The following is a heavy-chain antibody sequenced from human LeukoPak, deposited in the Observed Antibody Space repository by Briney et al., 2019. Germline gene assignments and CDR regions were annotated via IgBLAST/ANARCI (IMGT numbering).Heavy chain of an antibody. CDR3: ARGKGFVGHFDS. D-gene: IGHD2-15*01. J-gene: IGHJ4*02. CDR2: IIPILGTA. CDR1: GGTFRSNA. V-gene: IGHV1-69*04. Sequence: ASVKVSCKASGGTFRSNAISWVRQAPGQGPEWMGRIIPILGTAEYAEKFQGRVTISADKFTSTAYMELSSLKSEDTALYYCARGKGFVGHFDSWGQGTRVTVSS.